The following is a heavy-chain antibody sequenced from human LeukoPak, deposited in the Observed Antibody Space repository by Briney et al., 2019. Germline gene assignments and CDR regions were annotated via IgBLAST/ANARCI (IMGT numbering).Heavy chain of an antibody. CDR2: INPNSGGT. CDR1: GYTFTGYY. D-gene: IGHD3-16*02. CDR3: ARDMENLSRSGVIGYYFDY. V-gene: IGHV1-2*02. Sequence: ASVKVSCKASGYTFTGYYMHWVRQAPGQGLEWMGWINPNSGGTNYAQKFQGRVTMTRDTSISTAYMELSRLRSDDTAVYYCARDMENLSRSGVIGYYFDYWGQGTLVTVSS. J-gene: IGHJ4*02.